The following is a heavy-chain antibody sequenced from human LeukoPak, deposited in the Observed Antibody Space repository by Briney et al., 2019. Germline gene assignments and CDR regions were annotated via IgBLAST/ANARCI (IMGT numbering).Heavy chain of an antibody. CDR3: ARDRDENYSDVFDI. D-gene: IGHD1-7*01. Sequence: GGSLRLSCAASGFTFSSYSMNWVRQAPGKGLEWVSSISSSSSYIYYADSVKGRFTISRDNAKNSLYLQMNSLRAEDTAVYYCARDRDENYSDVFDIWGQGQWSPSLQ. V-gene: IGHV3-21*01. J-gene: IGHJ3*02. CDR1: GFTFSSYS. CDR2: ISSSSSYI.